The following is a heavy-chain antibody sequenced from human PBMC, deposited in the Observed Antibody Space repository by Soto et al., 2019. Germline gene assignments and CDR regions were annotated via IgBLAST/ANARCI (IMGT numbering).Heavy chain of an antibody. CDR2: ISYDGSNK. D-gene: IGHD1-26*01. J-gene: IGHJ4*02. V-gene: IGHV3-30*03. CDR1: GFTFSSYG. Sequence: GGSLRLSCADSGFTFSSYGMHWVRQAPGKGLEWVAAISYDGSNKYYADSVKGRFTISRDNSKNTLYLEMNGLRGDDTAVYYCASGRIVGAADNGAYFDYWGQGALVTVSS. CDR3: ASGRIVGAADNGAYFDY.